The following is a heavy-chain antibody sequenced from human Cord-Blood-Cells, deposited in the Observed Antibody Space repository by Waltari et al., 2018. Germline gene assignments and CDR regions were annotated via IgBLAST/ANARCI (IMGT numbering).Heavy chain of an antibody. D-gene: IGHD2-8*01. J-gene: IGHJ3*02. CDR3: AREGGYCTNGVCYTGAAFDI. Sequence: QVQLVQSGAEVKKPGSSVKVSCKASGGTVRSYAISWVRQAPGQGLEWMGGIIPIFGTANSAQKFQGRVTITADKSTSTAYMELSSLRSEDTAVYYCAREGGYCTNGVCYTGAAFDIWGQGTMVTVSS. CDR1: GGTVRSYA. CDR2: IIPIFGTA. V-gene: IGHV1-69*06.